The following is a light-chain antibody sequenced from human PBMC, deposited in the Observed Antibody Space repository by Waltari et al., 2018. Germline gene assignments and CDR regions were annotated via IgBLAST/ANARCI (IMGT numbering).Light chain of an antibody. Sequence: EIVLTQSPGTLSLSPGERATLPCRASQSISGSWLAWYQQKPGQDPTLLIYGASSRATAIPDRFSGSGSGTDFTLTISRLEPEDFAVYYCQQYDASSVTFGGGTKVEIK. V-gene: IGKV3-20*01. CDR3: QQYDASSVT. CDR2: GAS. J-gene: IGKJ4*01. CDR1: QSISGSW.